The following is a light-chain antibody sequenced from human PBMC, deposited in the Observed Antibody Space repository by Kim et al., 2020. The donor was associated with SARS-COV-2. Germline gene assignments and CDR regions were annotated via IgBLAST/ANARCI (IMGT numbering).Light chain of an antibody. CDR1: QSVSSSY. CDR3: QQYGSART. J-gene: IGKJ3*01. V-gene: IGKV3-20*01. Sequence: WSPGERATLSCRASQSVSSSYLAWYQQKPGQAPRLLIYGASSRATGIPDRFSGSGSGTDFTLTISRLEPEDFAVYYCQQYGSARTFGPGTKVDIK. CDR2: GAS.